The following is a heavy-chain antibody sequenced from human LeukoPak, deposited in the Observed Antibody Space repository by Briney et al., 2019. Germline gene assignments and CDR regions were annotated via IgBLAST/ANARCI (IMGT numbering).Heavy chain of an antibody. D-gene: IGHD2-15*01. Sequence: ASVKVSCKASGYTFTGYYMHWVRQAPGQGLEWMGWINPNSGGTNYAQKFHGRVTVTRDTSISTAYMELSRLRSDDTAMYYCARDQGGTPDYWGQGTLVTVSS. J-gene: IGHJ4*02. CDR3: ARDQGGTPDY. CDR2: INPNSGGT. V-gene: IGHV1-2*02. CDR1: GYTFTGYY.